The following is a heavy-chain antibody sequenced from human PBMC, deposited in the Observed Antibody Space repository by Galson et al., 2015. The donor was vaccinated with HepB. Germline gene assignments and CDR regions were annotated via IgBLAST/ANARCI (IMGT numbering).Heavy chain of an antibody. CDR2: ISGYNGDG. J-gene: IGHJ6*02. CDR1: GYTFTDFG. CDR3: AKLGTIYTLDV. D-gene: IGHD4/OR15-4a*01. V-gene: IGHV1-18*01. Sequence: SVKVSCKASGYTFTDFGMSWVRQSPGQGPEWMGWISGYNGDGHYAPKLRGRVTMDTDTSTATASMELSGLDSDDTAIYYCAKLGTIYTLDVWGQGTAVTVSS.